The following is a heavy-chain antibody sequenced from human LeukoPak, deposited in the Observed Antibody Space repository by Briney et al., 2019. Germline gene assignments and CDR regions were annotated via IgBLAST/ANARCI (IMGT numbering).Heavy chain of an antibody. CDR3: ARVLRHDSSVGDY. CDR1: GFTFSSYE. D-gene: IGHD3-22*01. Sequence: GGSLRLXCAASGFTFSSYEMNWVRQAPGKGLEWVSFISTSGSTTYYTDSVKGRFTISRDNAKNSLYLQMSSLRADDTAVYYCARVLRHDSSVGDYWGQGTLVTVSS. V-gene: IGHV3-48*03. CDR2: ISTSGSTT. J-gene: IGHJ4*02.